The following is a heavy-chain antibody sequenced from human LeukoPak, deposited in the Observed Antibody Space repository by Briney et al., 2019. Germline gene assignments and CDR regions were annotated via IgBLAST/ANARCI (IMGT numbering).Heavy chain of an antibody. CDR1: GGSISSGSYY. V-gene: IGHV4-61*02. CDR3: ARRSVLGHCDY. CDR2: IYTSGST. J-gene: IGHJ4*02. Sequence: SETLSLTCSVSGGSISSGSYYWSWIRQPAGKGLEWIGRIYTSGSTNYNPSLKSRVTISVDTSKNQFSLKPNSVTAADTAVYYCARRSVLGHCDYWGQGTLVTVSS.